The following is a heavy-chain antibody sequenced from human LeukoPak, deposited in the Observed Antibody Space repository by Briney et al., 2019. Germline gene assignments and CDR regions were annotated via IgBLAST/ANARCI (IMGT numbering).Heavy chain of an antibody. CDR1: GYSISSGYF. CDR3: ARETPYGSGSYPFDY. D-gene: IGHD3-10*01. V-gene: IGHV4-38-2*02. Sequence: PSETLSLTCTVSGYSISSGYFCAWIRQPPGKGLEWIGSMHHTESTYYNPSLKSRVTISVDTSKNQFSLKLSSVTAADTAVYYCARETPYGSGSYPFDYWGQGILVTVSS. CDR2: MHHTEST. J-gene: IGHJ4*02.